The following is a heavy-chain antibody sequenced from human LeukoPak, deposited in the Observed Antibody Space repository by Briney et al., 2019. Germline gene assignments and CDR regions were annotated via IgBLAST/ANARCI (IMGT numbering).Heavy chain of an antibody. CDR3: AIPLWFGELSAEYFQH. CDR2: ISSSSYYI. Sequence: PGGSLRLSCAASGFTFSSYSMNWVRQAPGKGLEWVSSISSSSYYIFYADSVKGRFTISRDNAKNSLYLQMNSLRAEDTAVYYCAIPLWFGELSAEYFQHWGQGTLVTVSS. V-gene: IGHV3-21*01. CDR1: GFTFSSYS. D-gene: IGHD3-10*01. J-gene: IGHJ1*01.